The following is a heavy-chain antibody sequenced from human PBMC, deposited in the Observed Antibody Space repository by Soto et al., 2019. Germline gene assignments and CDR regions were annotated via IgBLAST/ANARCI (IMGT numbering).Heavy chain of an antibody. D-gene: IGHD5-12*01. Sequence: PSETLSLTCTVSGASISYGGFSWSWIRQSPGKGLEWIGYISHLENTYLHPSFKSRLTMSIDRTRNQFSLKLSSVTAADMAVYYWARGGGYDSFDYWGQGVLVTVSS. J-gene: IGHJ4*02. CDR3: ARGGGYDSFDY. CDR2: ISHLENT. V-gene: IGHV4-30-2*06. CDR1: GASISYGGFS.